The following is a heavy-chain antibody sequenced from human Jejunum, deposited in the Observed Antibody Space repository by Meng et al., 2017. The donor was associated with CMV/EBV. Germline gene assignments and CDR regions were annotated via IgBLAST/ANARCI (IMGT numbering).Heavy chain of an antibody. J-gene: IGHJ5*02. CDR2: SDPGGGTI. D-gene: IGHD3-16*01. V-gene: IGHV1-46*02. CDR3: ARVALVRWMGYDHGSWFDP. CDR1: TLY. Sequence: TLYISWVRQARGQGLEWMGMSDPGGGTITYAQKFKGKVTVTRDTSTRAVYMELSSLTSDDTAGYYCARVALVRWMGYDHGSWFDPWGQGTLVTVSS.